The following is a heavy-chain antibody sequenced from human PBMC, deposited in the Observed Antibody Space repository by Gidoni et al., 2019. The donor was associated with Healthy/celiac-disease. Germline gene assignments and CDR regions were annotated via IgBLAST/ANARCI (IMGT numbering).Heavy chain of an antibody. CDR2: IYSGGST. CDR3: ARAMGRSYLDY. CDR1: GFTVSSNY. J-gene: IGHJ4*02. Sequence: EVQLVESGGGLVQPGGSLRLSCAASGFTVSSNYMGWVRQAPGKGLEWVSVIYSGGSTYYADSVKGRFTISRDNSKNTLYLQMNSLRAEDTAVYYCARAMGRSYLDYWGQGTLVTVSS. V-gene: IGHV3-66*01.